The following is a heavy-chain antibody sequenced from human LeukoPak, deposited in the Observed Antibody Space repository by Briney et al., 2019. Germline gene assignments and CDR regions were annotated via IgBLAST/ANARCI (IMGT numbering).Heavy chain of an antibody. V-gene: IGHV4-39*01. CDR1: GFTISSSSYY. J-gene: IGHJ4*02. CDR2: IYYGGST. Sequence: SETLSLTCTVSGFTISSSSYYWGWIRQPPGKGREWIGSIYYGGSTYYNPAIERRVTISIDTYKHQFSLKLSSVTATDTAVYYCARQITVLSYDYVWGGYRSAYFDYWGQGTLVTVSS. D-gene: IGHD3-16*02. CDR3: ARQITVLSYDYVWGGYRSAYFDY.